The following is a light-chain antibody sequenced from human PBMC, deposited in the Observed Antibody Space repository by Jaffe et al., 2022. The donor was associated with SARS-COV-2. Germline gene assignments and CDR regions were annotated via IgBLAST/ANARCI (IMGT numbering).Light chain of an antibody. J-gene: IGKJ2*01. Sequence: DVVMTQSPLSLPVTLGQPASISCKSSQSLVYSDGNTYLNWFQQRPGQSPRRLIYKVFNRDSGVPDRFSGSGSGTDFTLKISRVEAEDVGVYYCMQNTHWPYTFGQGTKLEIQ. CDR1: QSLVYSDGNTY. CDR3: MQNTHWPYT. V-gene: IGKV2-30*01. CDR2: KVF.